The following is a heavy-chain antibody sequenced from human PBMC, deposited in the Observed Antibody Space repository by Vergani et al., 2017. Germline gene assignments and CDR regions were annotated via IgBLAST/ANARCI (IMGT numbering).Heavy chain of an antibody. D-gene: IGHD3-10*01. J-gene: IGHJ4*02. CDR3: ARGPRFTMVRGVIILPFDY. CDR1: GGSFSGYY. V-gene: IGHV4-34*01. CDR2: INHSGST. Sequence: QVQLQQWGAGLLKPSETLSLTCAVYGGSFSGYYWSWIRQPPGKGLEWIGEINHSGSTNYNPSLKSRVTISVDTSKNQFSLRLSSVTAADTAVYYCARGPRFTMVRGVIILPFDYWGQGTLVTVSS.